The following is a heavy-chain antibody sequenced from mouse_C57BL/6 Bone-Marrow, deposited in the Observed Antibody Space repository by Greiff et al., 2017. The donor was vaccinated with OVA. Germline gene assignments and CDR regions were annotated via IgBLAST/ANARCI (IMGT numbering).Heavy chain of an antibody. J-gene: IGHJ2*01. CDR3: ARAYYGSSSHYYDY. CDR1: GYAFSSSW. CDR2: IYPGDGDT. D-gene: IGHD1-1*01. Sequence: VQLQQSGPELVKPGASVKISCKASGYAFSSSWMNWVKQRPGKGLEWIGRIYPGDGDTNYNGKFKGKATLTADKSSSTAYMQLSSLPSEDSAFYFCARAYYGSSSHYYDYWGQGTTLTVSS. V-gene: IGHV1-82*01.